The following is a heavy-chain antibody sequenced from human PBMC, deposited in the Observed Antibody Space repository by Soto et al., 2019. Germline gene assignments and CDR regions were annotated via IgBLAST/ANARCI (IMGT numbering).Heavy chain of an antibody. Sequence: PVVSLRISCAASGCTIGSHAMSWVRQTPGKGLEWVSAISGSGGSTYYADSVKGRFTISRDNSKNTLYLQMNSLRAEDTAVYYCAKDWVLGVVISFDYWGQGTLVTVSS. D-gene: IGHD3-3*01. CDR3: AKDWVLGVVISFDY. J-gene: IGHJ4*02. CDR2: ISGSGGST. V-gene: IGHV3-23*01. CDR1: GCTIGSHA.